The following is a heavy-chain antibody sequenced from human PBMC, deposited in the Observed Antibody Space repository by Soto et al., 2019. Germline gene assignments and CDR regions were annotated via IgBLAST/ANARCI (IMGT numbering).Heavy chain of an antibody. D-gene: IGHD3-16*01. CDR2: IHGTRSII. V-gene: IGHV3-48*02. CDR1: GFTFSIHA. J-gene: IGHJ4*02. CDR3: ARDDRNADYDY. Sequence: EVQLVESGGGLVQPGGSLRLSCEVSGFTFSIHAMNWVRQAPGKGLEWVAYIHGTRSIIYYADSVKGRFTISRDNAKNSLFLQMDSLRDEDTAVYYCARDDRNADYDYWGQGTLVTVSS.